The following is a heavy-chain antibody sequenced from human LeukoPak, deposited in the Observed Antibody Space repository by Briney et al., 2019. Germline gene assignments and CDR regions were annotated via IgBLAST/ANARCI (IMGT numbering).Heavy chain of an antibody. CDR2: ICYSGST. D-gene: IGHD6-13*01. CDR3: ARLPAGTWYFDY. J-gene: IGHJ4*02. CDR1: GGFISSTSYY. Sequence: ASETLSLTCTVSGGFISSTSYYWGWIRQPPGKGLEWVAEICYSGSTYYNPSLKSRVSISVDTSKNQVCLKVSSVTATDTAVYYCARLPAGTWYFDYWGQGTLVTVSS. V-gene: IGHV4-39*01.